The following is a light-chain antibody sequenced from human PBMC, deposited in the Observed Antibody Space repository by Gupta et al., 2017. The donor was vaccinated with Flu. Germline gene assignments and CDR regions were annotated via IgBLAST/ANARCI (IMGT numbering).Light chain of an antibody. J-gene: IGKJ1*01. CDR2: AAS. Sequence: EIVLTQSPATLSLSPGERATLSCRASQSVSSYLAWYQQKPGQAPRLLIYAASNRATGIPARFSGSGSGTDFTLTISSLEPEDFAVYYCQQRSNGHPTWTFGQGTKVEIK. V-gene: IGKV3-11*01. CDR1: QSVSSY. CDR3: QQRSNGHPTWT.